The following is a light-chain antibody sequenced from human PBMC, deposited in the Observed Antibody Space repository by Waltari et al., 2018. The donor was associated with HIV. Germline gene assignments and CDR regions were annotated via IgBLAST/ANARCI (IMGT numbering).Light chain of an antibody. V-gene: IGLV2-14*01. CDR2: EVG. J-gene: IGLJ1*01. CDR3: ISYTTTDFYV. Sequence: QSALTQPASVSGSPGQSITIPCTDSSSDMSNYNRVSWYQQHPGKAHKLFIYEVGNRPSGVSNRFSGSKSGNTASLTISGLQAEDEADYYCISYTTTDFYVFGPGTWVTVL. CDR1: SSDMSNYNR.